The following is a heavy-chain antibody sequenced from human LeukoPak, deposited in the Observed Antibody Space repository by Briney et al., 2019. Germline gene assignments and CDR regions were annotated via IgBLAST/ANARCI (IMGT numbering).Heavy chain of an antibody. V-gene: IGHV3-23*01. CDR1: GFTFNIYA. J-gene: IGHJ5*02. Sequence: GGSLRLSCAASGFTFNIYAMSWVRLAPGKGLQWVASMCGSAGCTYYADSVKGRFTISRDNSKNTLYLQMNSLRADDTAIYYCARDRPNYHESNGHYYQRDGDHWGQGTLVTVSS. CDR3: ARDRPNYHESNGHYYQRDGDH. D-gene: IGHD3-22*01. CDR2: MCGSAGCT.